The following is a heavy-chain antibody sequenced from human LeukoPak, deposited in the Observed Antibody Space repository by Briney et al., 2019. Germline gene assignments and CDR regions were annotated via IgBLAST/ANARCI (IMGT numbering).Heavy chain of an antibody. D-gene: IGHD6-13*01. CDR1: GYTFTGFH. V-gene: IGHV1-18*04. CDR2: ISAYNGNT. Sequence: GASVKVSCKASGYTFTGFHMHWVRQAPGQGLEWMGWISAYNGNTNYAQKFQDRVTMTTDTSTSTAYMELRSLRSDDTAVYYCARYSVSYSSSWHYYFDYWGQGTLVTVSS. CDR3: ARYSVSYSSSWHYYFDY. J-gene: IGHJ4*02.